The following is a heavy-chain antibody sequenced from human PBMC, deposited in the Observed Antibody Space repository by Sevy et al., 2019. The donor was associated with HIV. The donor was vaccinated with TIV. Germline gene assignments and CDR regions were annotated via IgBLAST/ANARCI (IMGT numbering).Heavy chain of an antibody. V-gene: IGHV1-69*13. CDR3: ARGGGNGWYSFDY. CDR1: GGTFSSYG. J-gene: IGHJ4*02. CDR2: IIPILGTV. D-gene: IGHD6-19*01. Sequence: SVKVSCKASGGTFSSYGISWVRQAPGQGLEWMGGIIPILGTVNYAQKFQGRVTITADESTKTAYMELSSLRSEDTAVYYCARGGGNGWYSFDYWGQGTLVTVSS.